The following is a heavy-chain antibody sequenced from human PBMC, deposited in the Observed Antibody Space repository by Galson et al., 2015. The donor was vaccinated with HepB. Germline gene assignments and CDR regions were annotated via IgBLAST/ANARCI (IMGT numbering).Heavy chain of an antibody. V-gene: IGHV3-33*01. CDR2: IWYDGSNK. CDR3: ARGGWELRSGFDY. J-gene: IGHJ4*02. CDR1: GFTFNNYG. D-gene: IGHD1-26*01. Sequence: SLRLSCAASGFTFNNYGMHWVRQAPGKGLEWVAVIWYDGSNKYYAGSVKGRFTISRDNSKNTLYLQMNSLRAEDTAVYYCARGGWELRSGFDYWGQGTLVTVSS.